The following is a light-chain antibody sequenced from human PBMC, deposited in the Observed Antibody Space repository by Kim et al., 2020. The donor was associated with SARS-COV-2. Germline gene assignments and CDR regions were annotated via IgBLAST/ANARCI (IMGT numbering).Light chain of an antibody. J-gene: IGLJ1*01. Sequence: QSVLTQTPSASGTPGQTVTISCSGSSSNIGSNYVCWYHQLPGTAPQLLIYKNNQRPSGVPDRLSGSKSGTSASLAISGLRSEDEADYYCAAWDDSLSAYIFGPGTKVTVL. CDR3: AAWDDSLSAYI. CDR1: SSNIGSNY. CDR2: KNN. V-gene: IGLV1-47*01.